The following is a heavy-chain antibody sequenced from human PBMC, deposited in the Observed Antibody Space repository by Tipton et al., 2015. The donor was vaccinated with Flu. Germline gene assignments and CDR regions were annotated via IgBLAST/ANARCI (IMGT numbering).Heavy chain of an antibody. CDR3: ARLTYYYGSGTSDY. J-gene: IGHJ4*02. Sequence: TLSLTCAVSGDSIRNDYFWGWIRQPPGKGLEWIATIHRSGSTKYNPSLKSRVTISVDTSKTQFSLNLSSVTAADTAVYYCARLTYYYGSGTSDYWGQGTLVTVSS. D-gene: IGHD3-10*01. CDR1: GDSIRNDYF. CDR2: IHRSGST. V-gene: IGHV4-38-2*01.